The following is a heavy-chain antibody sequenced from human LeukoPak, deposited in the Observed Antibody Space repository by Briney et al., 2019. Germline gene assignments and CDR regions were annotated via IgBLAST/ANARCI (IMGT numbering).Heavy chain of an antibody. J-gene: IGHJ6*02. CDR3: ARRGSEWNSYFYPMDV. V-gene: IGHV3-23*01. D-gene: IGHD3-3*01. CDR2: ISGSDAST. Sequence: GGSLRLSCAASGFTYRIYALSWVRQAPGKGLEWVSGISGSDASTFYADSVMGRSTISRDNSMNTLYLQMNNVRAEDAAIYFCARRGSEWNSYFYPMDVWGQGTTVTVSS. CDR1: GFTYRIYA.